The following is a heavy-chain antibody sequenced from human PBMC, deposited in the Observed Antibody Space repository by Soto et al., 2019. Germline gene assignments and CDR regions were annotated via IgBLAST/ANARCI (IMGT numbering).Heavy chain of an antibody. Sequence: EVQLVESGGGLVKPGGSLRLSCAASGFIFSSYNMNWVRQAPGKGLEWVSAISSGSTYIDYADSVKGRVTITRDNAENSLFLQMNSLRAEDTAVYYCARIPVAGTGADYWGQGTLVTVSS. V-gene: IGHV3-21*01. D-gene: IGHD6-19*01. CDR2: ISSGSTYI. CDR3: ARIPVAGTGADY. CDR1: GFIFSSYN. J-gene: IGHJ4*02.